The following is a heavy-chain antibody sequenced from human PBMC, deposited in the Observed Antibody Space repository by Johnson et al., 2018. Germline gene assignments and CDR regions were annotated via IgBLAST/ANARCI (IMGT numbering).Heavy chain of an antibody. D-gene: IGHD5-18*01. CDR3: AKALGAERYSHGYWYMDV. CDR1: GFTFSSYG. Sequence: QVQLVETGGGVVQHGRSLRLSCAASGFTFSSYGMHWVRQAPGKGLEWVAVISYDGINKYYGDSVKGRFTISRDNSKNTLYLQMNSLRHEDRAVYYCAKALGAERYSHGYWYMDVWGKGTTVTVSS. CDR2: ISYDGINK. J-gene: IGHJ6*03. V-gene: IGHV3-30*18.